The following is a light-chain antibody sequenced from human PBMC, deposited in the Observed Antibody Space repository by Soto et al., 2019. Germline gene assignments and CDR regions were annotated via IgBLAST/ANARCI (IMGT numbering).Light chain of an antibody. CDR1: SSDVGSYNL. Sequence: QSALSQPASVSGSPGQSITISCTGSSSDVGSYNLVSWYQHHPGKAPKLMIYEGSKRPSGVPDRFSGSKSGNTASLTVSGLQAEDEADYYCSSYAGSSNVFGTGTKVTVL. J-gene: IGLJ1*01. V-gene: IGLV2-14*02. CDR2: EGS. CDR3: SSYAGSSNV.